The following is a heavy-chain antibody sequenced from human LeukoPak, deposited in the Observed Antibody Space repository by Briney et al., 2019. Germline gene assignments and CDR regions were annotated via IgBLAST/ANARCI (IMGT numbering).Heavy chain of an antibody. CDR2: TYSGGST. D-gene: IGHD6-13*01. CDR3: ASSSSSNQYYYYGMDV. J-gene: IGHJ6*02. Sequence: GGSLRLSCAASGFTVSSNYMSWVRQAPGKGLEWVPVTYSGGSTYYADSVKGRFTISRDNSKNTLYLQMNSLRAEDTAVYYCASSSSSNQYYYYGMDVWGQGTTVTVSS. CDR1: GFTVSSNY. V-gene: IGHV3-53*01.